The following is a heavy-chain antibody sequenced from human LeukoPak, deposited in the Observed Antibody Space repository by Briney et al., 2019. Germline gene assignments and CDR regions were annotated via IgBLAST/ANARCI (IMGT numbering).Heavy chain of an antibody. V-gene: IGHV3-21*06. CDR3: ARALPGGYGDFLTPTDAFDI. J-gene: IGHJ3*02. CDR2: ISSSSYI. D-gene: IGHD4-17*01. Sequence: PGGSLRLSCAASGFTFSSYTMNWVRQAPGKGLEWVSSISSSSYIFYGDSVKGRFTISRDNAKNSLYLQMNSLRVEDTAIYYCARALPGGYGDFLTPTDAFDIWGQGTMVTVSS. CDR1: GFTFSSYT.